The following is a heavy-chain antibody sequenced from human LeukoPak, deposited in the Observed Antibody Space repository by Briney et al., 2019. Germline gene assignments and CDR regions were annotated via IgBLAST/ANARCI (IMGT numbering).Heavy chain of an antibody. CDR2: IRYDGSNK. CDR1: GFTFSSYG. J-gene: IGHJ6*03. D-gene: IGHD2-2*02. CDR3: AKDFEGLVVPAAIPPYYYYYMDV. V-gene: IGHV3-30*02. Sequence: PGGSLRLSCAASGFTFSSYGMHWVRQAPGKGLEWVAFIRYDGSNKYYADSVKGRFTISRDNSKNTLYLQMNSLRAEDTAVYYCAKDFEGLVVPAAIPPYYYYYMDVWGKGTTVTVSS.